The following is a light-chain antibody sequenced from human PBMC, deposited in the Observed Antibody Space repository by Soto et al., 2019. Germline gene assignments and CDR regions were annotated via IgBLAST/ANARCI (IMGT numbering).Light chain of an antibody. Sequence: EIVLTQSPATLSLSPGERATLSCRASQSVSSYLAWYQQKPGQAPRLLIYDASNRATGIPARFSGSGSGTDFTLSISSVEPADFAVYYCQQRSHWPPTFGQGTKVENK. V-gene: IGKV3-11*01. CDR1: QSVSSY. J-gene: IGKJ1*01. CDR2: DAS. CDR3: QQRSHWPPT.